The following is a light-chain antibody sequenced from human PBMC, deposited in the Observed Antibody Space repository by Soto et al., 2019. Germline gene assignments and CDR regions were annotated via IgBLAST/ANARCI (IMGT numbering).Light chain of an antibody. V-gene: IGKV1-5*03. J-gene: IGKJ2*01. CDR1: QSLTSW. Sequence: DIQMTQSPSTLSASVGDRVTITCRASQSLTSWLAWYQQKPGKAPKLLIYQASSLESGVPSRFSGSESGTEFTLTINGLQPEDFATYYCQQYKSYAYTFGRGTKLELK. CDR3: QQYKSYAYT. CDR2: QAS.